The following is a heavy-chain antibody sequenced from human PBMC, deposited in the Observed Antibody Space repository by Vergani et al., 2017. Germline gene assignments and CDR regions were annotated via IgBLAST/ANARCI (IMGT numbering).Heavy chain of an antibody. CDR2: IYNSGNG. CDR3: ASGKYYTDSTSHFRGRYFDV. J-gene: IGHJ2*01. V-gene: IGHV4-39*01. D-gene: IGHD3-3*01. CDR1: GDSSISRSYY. Sequence: QMQLQESGPGLVKASETLSLTCTVSGDSSISRSYYWGGNRQPPGKGGEWIGSIYNSGNGDSSSSLKSRVTISADTSKNQFSLRLTSVTAADTAVYYCASGKYYTDSTSHFRGRYFDVWGRGTLVTVPS.